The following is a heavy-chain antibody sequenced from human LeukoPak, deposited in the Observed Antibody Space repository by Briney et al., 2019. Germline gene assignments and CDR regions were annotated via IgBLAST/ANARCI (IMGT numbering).Heavy chain of an antibody. CDR3: ARRGIAAAGV. V-gene: IGHV4-31*03. CDR2: IYHSGST. Sequence: SETLSLTCTVSGGSISSGGYYWSWIRQHPGKGLEWIGYIYHSGSTYYNPSLKSRVTISVDTSKNQFSLKLSSVTAADTAVYYCARRGIAAAGVWGQGTLVTVSS. D-gene: IGHD6-13*01. J-gene: IGHJ4*02. CDR1: GGSISSGGYY.